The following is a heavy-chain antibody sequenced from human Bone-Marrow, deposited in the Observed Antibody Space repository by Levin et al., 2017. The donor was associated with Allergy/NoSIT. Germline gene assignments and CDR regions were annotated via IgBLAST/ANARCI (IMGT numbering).Heavy chain of an antibody. D-gene: IGHD2/OR15-2a*01. CDR2: IYYDGSA. J-gene: IGHJ6*02. CDR3: AGEPNSPYYYHYGLDV. V-gene: IGHV4-39*07. Sequence: GSLRLSCSVSGGSISDDSYYWAWVRQPPGKGLEWLGSIYYDGSAYYNPSLKTRLTISVDTSKNPFSLRVNSVTAADTAVYYCAGEPNSPYYYHYGLDVWGPGTTVTVSS. CDR1: GGSISDDSYY.